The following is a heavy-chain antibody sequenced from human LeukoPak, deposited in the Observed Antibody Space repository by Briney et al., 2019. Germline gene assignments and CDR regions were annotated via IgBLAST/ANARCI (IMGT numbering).Heavy chain of an antibody. V-gene: IGHV1-2*02. CDR3: ARVVDGYNYGAFDI. D-gene: IGHD5-24*01. CDR1: GYTFTDYY. J-gene: IGHJ3*02. CDR2: INPNSGGP. Sequence: ASVKVSCKASGYTFTDYYIHWVRQAPGQGLEWMGWINPNSGGPKYARRFQGRVTMTRDASISTAYTELSSLRSDDTAVYYCARVVDGYNYGAFDIWGQGTVVTVSS.